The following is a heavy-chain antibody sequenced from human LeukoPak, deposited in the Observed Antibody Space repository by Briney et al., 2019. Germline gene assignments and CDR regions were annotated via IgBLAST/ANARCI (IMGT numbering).Heavy chain of an antibody. CDR1: GFSFNNCR. CDR2: INQDGSEK. D-gene: IGHD2-8*02. Sequence: GGSLRLSCAASGFSFNNCRMIWVRQAPGKGLEWVAKINQDGSEKYYLDSVRGRFTISRDNAKNSLYLEMSSLRAEDTAVYYCAREITGCTWDFQHWGQGTLVTVSS. J-gene: IGHJ1*01. V-gene: IGHV3-7*04. CDR3: AREITGCTWDFQH.